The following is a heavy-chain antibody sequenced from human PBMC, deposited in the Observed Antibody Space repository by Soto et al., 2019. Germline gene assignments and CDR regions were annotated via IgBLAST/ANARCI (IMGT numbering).Heavy chain of an antibody. J-gene: IGHJ6*02. V-gene: IGHV3-73*01. CDR3: TRLHYYGSGSRRADYYYYYGMDV. CDR2: IRSKANSYAT. CDR1: GFTFSGSA. Sequence: GGSLRLSCAASGFTFSGSAMHWVRQASGKGLEWVGRIRSKANSYATAYAASVKGRFTISRDDSKNTAYLQMNSLKTEDTAVYYCTRLHYYGSGSRRADYYYYYGMDVWGQGTTVTVSS. D-gene: IGHD3-10*01.